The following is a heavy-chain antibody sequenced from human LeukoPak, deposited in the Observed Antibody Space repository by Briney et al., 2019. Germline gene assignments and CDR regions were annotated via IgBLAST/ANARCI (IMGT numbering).Heavy chain of an antibody. Sequence: GGSLRPSCAASGFTFSSYNMHWVRQAPGKGLEWVALISKDGSNKYYADSVKGRFTISRDNSKNTLYLQMNSLRAEDTAVYYCPKGGDYESGSPPFDYWGQGTQVTVSS. CDR1: GFTFSSYN. D-gene: IGHD3-10*01. CDR3: PKGGDYESGSPPFDY. J-gene: IGHJ4*02. CDR2: ISKDGSNK. V-gene: IGHV3-30*18.